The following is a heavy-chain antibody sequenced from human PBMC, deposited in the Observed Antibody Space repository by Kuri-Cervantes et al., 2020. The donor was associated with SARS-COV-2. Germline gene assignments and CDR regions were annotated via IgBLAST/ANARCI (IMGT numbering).Heavy chain of an antibody. CDR1: GFTFSSYS. V-gene: IGHV3-48*02. CDR2: ISSSSSTI. J-gene: IGHJ4*02. CDR3: ARDGVKDDYGFSSY. D-gene: IGHD4-17*01. Sequence: GESLKISCAASGFTFSSYSMNWVRQAPGKGLEWVSYISSSSSTIYYADSVKGRFTISRDNAKNSLYLQMNSPRDEDTAVYYCARDGVKDDYGFSSYWGQGTLVTVSS.